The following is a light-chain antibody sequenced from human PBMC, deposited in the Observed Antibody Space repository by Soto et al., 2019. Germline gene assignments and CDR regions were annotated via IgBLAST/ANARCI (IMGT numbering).Light chain of an antibody. CDR1: QSVSTY. CDR2: DAT. V-gene: IGKV1-39*01. Sequence: DIQMTQSPSSLSASVGDRVTITCRASQSVSTYLNWYQQKPGRAPKLLIYDATSLRIGVPSRFSGSGSGTDFTLTISTLQPEYFATYYCQQSYSTPMYTFGQGTKLEIK. J-gene: IGKJ2*01. CDR3: QQSYSTPMYT.